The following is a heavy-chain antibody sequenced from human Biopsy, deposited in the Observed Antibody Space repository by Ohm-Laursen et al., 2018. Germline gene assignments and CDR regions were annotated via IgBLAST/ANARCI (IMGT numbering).Heavy chain of an antibody. CDR2: VSHSGST. Sequence: PGTLSLTCAVYGESFNGYYWSWIRQTPGKGLEWIGEVSHSGSTNYNPSLKSRVTISVDTSKNQFSLKVRPVTAADTAVYYCVRGVDYYDPYHYYALDVWGQGTTVTVSS. D-gene: IGHD3-22*01. V-gene: IGHV4-34*01. CDR1: GESFNGYY. CDR3: VRGVDYYDPYHYYALDV. J-gene: IGHJ6*02.